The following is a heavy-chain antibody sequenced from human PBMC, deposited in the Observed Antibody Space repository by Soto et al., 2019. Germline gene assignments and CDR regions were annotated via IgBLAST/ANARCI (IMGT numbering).Heavy chain of an antibody. J-gene: IGHJ3*02. CDR1: GFTFSSYG. D-gene: IGHD3-10*01. V-gene: IGHV3-33*01. Sequence: GGSLRLSCAASGFTFSSYGMHWVRQAPGKGLEWVAVIWYDGSNKYYADSVKGRFTISRDNSKNTLYLQMNSLRAEDTAVYYCARSSHYTSSVLLWFGELARDDAFDIWGQGTMVTV. CDR2: IWYDGSNK. CDR3: ARSSHYTSSVLLWFGELARDDAFDI.